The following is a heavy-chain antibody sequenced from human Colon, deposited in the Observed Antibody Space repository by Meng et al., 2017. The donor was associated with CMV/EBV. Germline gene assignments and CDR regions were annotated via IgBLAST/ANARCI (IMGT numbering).Heavy chain of an antibody. V-gene: IGHV3-23*01. CDR1: GFMFRNYA. J-gene: IGHJ4*02. Sequence: GGSLTLSCVTSGFMFRNYAISWVRQAPGKGLEWVSAITGSGDTTFYTDSVRGRFTISRDNSKNTVYLHMTGLRADDTATYYCLRDPLLLPRRYWGQGTLVTVSS. CDR2: ITGSGDTT. D-gene: IGHD3-3*01. CDR3: LRDPLLLPRRY.